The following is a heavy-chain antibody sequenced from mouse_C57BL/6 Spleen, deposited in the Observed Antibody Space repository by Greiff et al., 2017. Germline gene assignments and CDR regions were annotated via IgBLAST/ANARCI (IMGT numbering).Heavy chain of an antibody. V-gene: IGHV1-82*01. CDR2: IYPGDGDT. CDR3: ARGRQFSTTVVATSGNAIDY. Sequence: VQLQQSGPELVKPGASVKISCKASGYAFSSSWMNWVKQRPGKGLEWIGRIYPGDGDTNYNGKFKGKATLTADKSSSTAYMQLSSLTSEDSAVYFCARGRQFSTTVVATSGNAIDYWGQGTSVTVSS. CDR1: GYAFSSSW. D-gene: IGHD1-1*01. J-gene: IGHJ4*01.